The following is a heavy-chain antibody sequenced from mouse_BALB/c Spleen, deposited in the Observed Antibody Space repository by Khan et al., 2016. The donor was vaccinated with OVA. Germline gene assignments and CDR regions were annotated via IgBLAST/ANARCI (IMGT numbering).Heavy chain of an antibody. CDR1: GYSITSDYA. CDR2: ISYSGRT. J-gene: IGHJ2*01. D-gene: IGHD1-1*01. Sequence: VQLKESGPGLVKPSQSLSLTCTVTGYSITSDYAWNWIRQFPGNKLEWTGYISYSGRTCYNPSPKRRISITRDTSKNQFFLSLNSVTTEDTATYFCARSVTITTVVATDFDYWGQGTTLTVFS. CDR3: ARSVTITTVVATDFDY. V-gene: IGHV3-2*02.